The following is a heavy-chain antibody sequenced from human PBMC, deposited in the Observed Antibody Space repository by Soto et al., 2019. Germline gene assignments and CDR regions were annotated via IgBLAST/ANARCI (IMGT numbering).Heavy chain of an antibody. CDR3: ASQGPTFDSGSYFPPPEY. CDR1: GGSISSYY. V-gene: IGHV4-59*08. CDR2: IYYSGST. Sequence: PSETLSLTCTVSGGSISSYYWSWIRQPPGKGLEWIGYIYYSGSTNYNPSLKSRVTISVDTSKNQFSLKLSSVTAADTAVYYCASQGPTFDSGSYFPPPEYWGQGTLVTVSS. D-gene: IGHD3-10*01. J-gene: IGHJ4*02.